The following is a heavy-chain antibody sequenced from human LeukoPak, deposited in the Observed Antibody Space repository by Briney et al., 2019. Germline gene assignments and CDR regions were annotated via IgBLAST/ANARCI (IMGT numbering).Heavy chain of an antibody. CDR3: AREVAYSGDRIEGY. V-gene: IGHV7-4-1*02. CDR1: GYTFTSYA. Sequence: GASVKVSCKASGYTFTSYAMNWVRQAPGQGLEWMGWINTNTGNPTYAQGFTGRFVFSLDTSVSTAYLQISSLKAEDTAMYYCAREVAYSGDRIEGYWGQGTLVTVSS. D-gene: IGHD5-12*01. J-gene: IGHJ4*02. CDR2: INTNTGNP.